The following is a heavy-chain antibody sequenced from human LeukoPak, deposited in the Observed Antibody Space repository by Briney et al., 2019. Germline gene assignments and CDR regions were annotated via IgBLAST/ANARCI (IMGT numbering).Heavy chain of an antibody. D-gene: IGHD6-13*01. CDR3: ARRSIAAAVWDY. V-gene: IGHV1-2*06. J-gene: IGHJ4*02. CDR2: INPNSGGT. CDR1: RYTFTGYY. Sequence: GASVKVSCKASRYTFTGYYMHWVRQAPGQGLEWMGRINPNSGGTNYAQKFQGRVTMTRDTSISTAYMELSRLRSDDTAVYYCARRSIAAAVWDYWGQGTLVTVSS.